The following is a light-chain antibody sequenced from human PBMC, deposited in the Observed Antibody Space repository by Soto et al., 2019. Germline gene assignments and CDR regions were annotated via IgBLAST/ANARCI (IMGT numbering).Light chain of an antibody. CDR1: SSDVGSYNL. Sequence: QSALTQPASVSGSPGQSTTISCTGTSSDVGSYNLVSWYQQHPGKAPKLMIYEGSKWPSGVSNRFSGSKSGNTASLTISGLQAEDEADYYCCSYAGSSTPYYVFGTGTKVTVL. CDR3: CSYAGSSTPYYV. CDR2: EGS. V-gene: IGLV2-23*01. J-gene: IGLJ1*01.